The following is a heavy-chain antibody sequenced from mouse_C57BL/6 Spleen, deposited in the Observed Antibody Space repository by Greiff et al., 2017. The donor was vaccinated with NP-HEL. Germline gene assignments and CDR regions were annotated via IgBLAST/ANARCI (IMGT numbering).Heavy chain of an antibody. J-gene: IGHJ4*01. CDR1: GFTFTDYY. CDR2: IRNKANGYTT. V-gene: IGHV7-3*01. D-gene: IGHD4-1*01. Sequence: DVHLVESGGGLVQPGGSLSLSCAASGFTFTDYYMSWVRQPPGKALEWLGFIRNKANGYTTEYSASVKGRFTISRDNSQSILYLQMNALRAEDSATYYCARYLTGTSMDYWGQGTSVTVSS. CDR3: ARYLTGTSMDY.